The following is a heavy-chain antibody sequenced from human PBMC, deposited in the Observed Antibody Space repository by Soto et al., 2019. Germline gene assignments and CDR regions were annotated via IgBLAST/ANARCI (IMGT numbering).Heavy chain of an antibody. Sequence: GGSLRLSCAASGFTFNIYGMHWVRQAPDKGLEWVALISYDGSNQYYADSVKGRFTISRDNSKNTLFLQMNSLRADDTAVYYCAKDQTSGQGSFDSWGQGTLVTVSS. CDR3: AKDQTSGQGSFDS. J-gene: IGHJ4*02. V-gene: IGHV3-30*18. CDR2: ISYDGSNQ. CDR1: GFTFNIYG.